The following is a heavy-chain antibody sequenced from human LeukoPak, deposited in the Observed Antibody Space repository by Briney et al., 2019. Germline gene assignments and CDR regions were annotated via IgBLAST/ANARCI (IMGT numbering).Heavy chain of an antibody. CDR2: IYYSGST. CDR3: ASLKGLSSGYRRPHMDV. D-gene: IGHD3-3*01. J-gene: IGHJ6*03. V-gene: IGHV4-39*01. CDR1: GGSISSSSYY. Sequence: PSETLSLTCTVSGGSISSSSYYWGWIRQPPGKGLEWIGSIYYSGSTYYNPSLKSRVTISVDTSKNQFSLKLSSVTAADTAVYYCASLKGLSSGYRRPHMDVWGKGTTVTVSS.